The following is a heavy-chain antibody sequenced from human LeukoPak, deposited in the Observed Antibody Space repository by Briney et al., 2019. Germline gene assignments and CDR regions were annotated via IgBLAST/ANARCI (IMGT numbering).Heavy chain of an antibody. CDR1: GLTFSTFP. CDR3: AKDRGY. J-gene: IGHJ4*02. CDR2: ISASGETT. Sequence: PGGSLRLSCAASGLTFSTFPMTWVRQTPGKELDWVSAISASGETTYYADSVKGRFTISRDNSKNTLYLQMNSLRVEDTAVYYCAKDRGYWGQGTLVTVSS. V-gene: IGHV3-23*01.